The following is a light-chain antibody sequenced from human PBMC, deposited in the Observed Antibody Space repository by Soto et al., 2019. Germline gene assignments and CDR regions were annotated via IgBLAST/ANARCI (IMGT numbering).Light chain of an antibody. J-gene: IGKJ3*01. CDR3: LQLDSYPFT. CDR1: QDIRGS. V-gene: IGKV1-17*01. Sequence: IQMTQSPSSLSASVGDRVTITCRASQDIRGSLSWYQQVPGKAPKRLMYLISNLDTGVPSRFRGSGSGNDYTLTISSPQPSEVAIYYCLQLDSYPFTFDPGTKEEIK. CDR2: LIS.